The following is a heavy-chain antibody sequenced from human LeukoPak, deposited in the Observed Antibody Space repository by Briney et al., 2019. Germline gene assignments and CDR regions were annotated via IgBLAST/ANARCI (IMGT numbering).Heavy chain of an antibody. Sequence: GGSLRLSCAASGFTFSSYAMSWVRQAPGKGLEWVSAISGSGGSTYYADSVKGRFTISRGNSKNTLYLQMNSLRAEDTAVYYCATPQTTDHAFDIGAKGTMAPVSS. CDR2: ISGSGGST. V-gene: IGHV3-23*01. J-gene: IGHJ3*02. D-gene: IGHD4-17*01. CDR3: ATPQTTDHAFDI. CDR1: GFTFSSYA.